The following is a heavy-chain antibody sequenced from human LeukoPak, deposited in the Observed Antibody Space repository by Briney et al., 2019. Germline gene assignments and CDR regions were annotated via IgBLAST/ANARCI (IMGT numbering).Heavy chain of an antibody. CDR1: GFTFSSYA. V-gene: IGHV3-30*18. CDR2: ISYDGSNK. J-gene: IGHJ4*02. Sequence: GGSLRLSCAASGFTFSSYAMSWVRRAPGKGLEWVAVISYDGSNKYYADSVKGRFTISGDNSKNTLYLQMNSLRAEDTAIYYCAKGNSSGYYSPIDYWGQGTLVTVSS. D-gene: IGHD3-22*01. CDR3: AKGNSSGYYSPIDY.